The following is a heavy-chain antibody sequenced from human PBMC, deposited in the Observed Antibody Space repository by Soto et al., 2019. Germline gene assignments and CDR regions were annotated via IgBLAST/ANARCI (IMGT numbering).Heavy chain of an antibody. J-gene: IGHJ4*02. CDR3: ARDRVMLTFGGASEEWGIDS. CDR1: GGSISRGAYY. V-gene: IGHV4-31*03. CDR2: IFYTGST. Sequence: PSETLSLTCTVSGGSISRGAYYWSWIRQPPGKGREWIGYIFYTGSTYYNPSLKSRITMSVDTSKNQFSLKLNSVTAADTAVYYCARDRVMLTFGGASEEWGIDSWGPETLVTVSS. D-gene: IGHD3-16*01.